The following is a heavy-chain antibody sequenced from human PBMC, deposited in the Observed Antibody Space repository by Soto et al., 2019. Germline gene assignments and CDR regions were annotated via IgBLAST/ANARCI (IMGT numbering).Heavy chain of an antibody. V-gene: IGHV1-69*01. Sequence: QVQLVQSGAEVKKPGSSVKVSCKASGGTFSSYAISWVRQAPGQGLEWMGGIIPIFGTANYAQKFQGRVTITADESTSTAYMELSSLRSEDTAVYYCASPAYRSGGSCYSGYGMDVWGQGTTVTVSS. J-gene: IGHJ6*02. CDR3: ASPAYRSGGSCYSGYGMDV. D-gene: IGHD2-15*01. CDR2: IIPIFGTA. CDR1: GGTFSSYA.